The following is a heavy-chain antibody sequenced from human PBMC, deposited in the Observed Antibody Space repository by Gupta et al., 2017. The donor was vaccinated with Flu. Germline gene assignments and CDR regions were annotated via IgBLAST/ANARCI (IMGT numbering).Heavy chain of an antibody. CDR3: AKIVGSGSSAPRCVDY. J-gene: IGHJ4*02. Sequence: TYYADSMKGRFTISRDNSKNTLYLQMNSLRAEDTAVYYCAKIVGSGSSAPRCVDYWGLGTLVTVSS. CDR2: T. D-gene: IGHD1-26*01. V-gene: IGHV3-23*01.